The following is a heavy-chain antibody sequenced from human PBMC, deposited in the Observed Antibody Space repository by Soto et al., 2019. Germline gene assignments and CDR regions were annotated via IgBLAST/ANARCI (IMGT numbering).Heavy chain of an antibody. J-gene: IGHJ4*02. Sequence: QLQLQESGPGLVKPSETLSLTCTVSGGSISSSSFYWGWIRQPPSKGLEWIGNIYYDVSTDYNPSLKSRVTISVDTSKNQFSLKLSSVTAADTAVYYCARHFPNYDILTGYYRYYFDYWGQGTLVTVSS. CDR2: IYYDVST. V-gene: IGHV4-39*01. D-gene: IGHD3-9*01. CDR3: ARHFPNYDILTGYYRYYFDY. CDR1: GGSISSSSFY.